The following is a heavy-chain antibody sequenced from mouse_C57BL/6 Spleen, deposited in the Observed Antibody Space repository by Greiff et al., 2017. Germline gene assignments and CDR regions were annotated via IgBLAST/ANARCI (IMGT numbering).Heavy chain of an antibody. V-gene: IGHV1-42*01. CDR1: GYSFTGYY. CDR3: ERLGYGNYGFDY. D-gene: IGHD2-1*01. CDR2: INPSTGGT. Sequence: EVKVEESGPELVKPGASVKISCKASGYSFTGYYMNWVKQSPEKSLEWIGEINPSTGGTTYNQKFKAKATLTVDKSSSTAYMQLKSLTSEDSAVXYCERLGYGNYGFDYWGQGTTHTVSS. J-gene: IGHJ2*01.